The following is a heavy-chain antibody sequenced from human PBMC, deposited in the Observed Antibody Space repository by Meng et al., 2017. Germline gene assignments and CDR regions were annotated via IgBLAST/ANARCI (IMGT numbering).Heavy chain of an antibody. CDR1: GFTFSSYW. CDR3: ARVMTGAFDI. Sequence: GESLKISCAASGFTFSSYWMSLVRQAPGKGLEWVANIKQDGSEKYYVDSVKGRFTISRDNAKNSLYLQMNSLRAEDTAVYYCARVMTGAFDIWGQGTMVTVSS. J-gene: IGHJ3*02. D-gene: IGHD3-16*01. CDR2: IKQDGSEK. V-gene: IGHV3-7*01.